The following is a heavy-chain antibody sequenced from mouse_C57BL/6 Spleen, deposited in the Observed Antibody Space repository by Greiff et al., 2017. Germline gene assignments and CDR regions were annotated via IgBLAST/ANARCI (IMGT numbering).Heavy chain of an antibody. Sequence: VQLQQSGPELVKPGASVKISCKASGYTFTDYYMNWVKQSHGKSLEWIGDINPNNGGTSYSQKFKGKATLTVDKSSSTAYMELRSLTSEDSAVYYCAKERHMVRDYFDYWGQGTTLTVSS. D-gene: IGHD2-2*01. CDR2: INPNNGGT. J-gene: IGHJ2*01. CDR1: GYTFTDYY. CDR3: AKERHMVRDYFDY. V-gene: IGHV1-26*01.